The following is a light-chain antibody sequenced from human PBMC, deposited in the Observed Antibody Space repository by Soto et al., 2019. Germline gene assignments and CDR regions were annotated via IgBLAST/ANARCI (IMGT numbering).Light chain of an antibody. V-gene: IGLV2-14*01. CDR3: SSYATSTTMV. Sequence: QSALTQPASVSGSLGQSITISCTGTSSDVGGYNYVSWYQQHPGKAPKLMIYEVSNRPSGVSNRFSGSKSGNTASLTISGLQAEDEADFYCSSYATSTTMVFGGGTKATVL. CDR2: EVS. J-gene: IGLJ2*01. CDR1: SSDVGGYNY.